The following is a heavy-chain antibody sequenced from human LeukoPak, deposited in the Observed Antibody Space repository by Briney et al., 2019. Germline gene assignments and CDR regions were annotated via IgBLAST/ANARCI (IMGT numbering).Heavy chain of an antibody. Sequence: GGSLRLSCAASGFTFSTYYMNWVRQAPGKGLEWVSSISSSSSYIYYAASVKGRFTISRDNAKNSLFLQMNSLRAEDTAVYFRARDQKGSTVNTIDSWGQGTLVTVSS. D-gene: IGHD4-11*01. V-gene: IGHV3-21*01. CDR3: ARDQKGSTVNTIDS. CDR1: GFTFSTYY. J-gene: IGHJ4*02. CDR2: ISSSSSYI.